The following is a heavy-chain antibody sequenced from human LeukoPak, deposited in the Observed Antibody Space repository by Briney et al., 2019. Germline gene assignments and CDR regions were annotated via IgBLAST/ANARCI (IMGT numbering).Heavy chain of an antibody. V-gene: IGHV3-21*01. J-gene: IGHJ6*02. Sequence: GGSLRLSCAASGFTFSSYSMNWVRQAPGKGLEWVSSISSSSSYIYYADSVKGRFTISRDNAKNSLYLQMNSLRAEDTAVYYCARDGNVLLWFGELLYGMDVWGQGATVTVSS. CDR2: ISSSSSYI. CDR1: GFTFSSYS. CDR3: ARDGNVLLWFGELLYGMDV. D-gene: IGHD3-10*01.